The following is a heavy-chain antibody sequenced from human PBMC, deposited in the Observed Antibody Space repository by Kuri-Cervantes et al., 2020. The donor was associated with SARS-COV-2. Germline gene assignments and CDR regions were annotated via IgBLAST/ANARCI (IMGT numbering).Heavy chain of an antibody. CDR1: GFNFSRTD. CDR2: ISYDGKNK. J-gene: IGHJ4*02. CDR3: TKDRLGVHDF. Sequence: GGSLRLSCAASGFNFSRTDMHWVRQAPGKGLEWVAFISYDGKNKKCIASGKGRFTISRDSSQSTLYLQMESLRNEDTAMYFCTKDRLGVHDFWGQGTLVTVSS. V-gene: IGHV3-30*18. D-gene: IGHD2-8*01.